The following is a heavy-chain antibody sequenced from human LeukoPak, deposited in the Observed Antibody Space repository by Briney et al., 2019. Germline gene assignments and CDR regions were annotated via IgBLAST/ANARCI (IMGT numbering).Heavy chain of an antibody. CDR3: ARGDYGSGSYTARWFDP. CDR1: GGTFSSCA. V-gene: IGHV1-69*05. J-gene: IGHJ5*02. CDR2: IIPIFGTA. Sequence: SVKVSCKASGGTFSSCAISWVRQAPGQGLEWMGRIIPIFGTANYAQKFQGRVTITTDESTSTAYMELSSLRSEDTAVYYCARGDYGSGSYTARWFDPWGQGTLVTVSS. D-gene: IGHD3-10*01.